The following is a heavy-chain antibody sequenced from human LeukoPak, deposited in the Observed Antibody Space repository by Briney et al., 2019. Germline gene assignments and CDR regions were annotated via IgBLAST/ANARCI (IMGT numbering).Heavy chain of an antibody. CDR1: GFTFSGSA. Sequence: TGGSLKLSCAASGFTFSGSAMHWVRRASGKGLEWVGRIRSKANSYATAYAASVKGRFTISRDDSKNTAYLQMNSLKTEDTAVYYCTIPDIDYWGQGTLVTVSS. J-gene: IGHJ4*02. CDR2: IRSKANSYAT. CDR3: TIPDIDY. D-gene: IGHD1-14*01. V-gene: IGHV3-73*01.